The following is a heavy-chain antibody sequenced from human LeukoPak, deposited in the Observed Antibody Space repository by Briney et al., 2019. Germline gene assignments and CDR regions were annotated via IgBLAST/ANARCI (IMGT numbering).Heavy chain of an antibody. V-gene: IGHV4-59*01. Sequence: SETLSLTCTVSGGSISNDYWSWIRQPPGKGLEWIGYVYYSGSTNYNPSLKSRVTISVDTSKNQFSLKLSSVTAADTAVYYCATPGAARPQIYFDYWGQGTLVTVSS. J-gene: IGHJ4*02. CDR2: VYYSGST. CDR1: GGSISNDY. D-gene: IGHD6-6*01. CDR3: ATPGAARPQIYFDY.